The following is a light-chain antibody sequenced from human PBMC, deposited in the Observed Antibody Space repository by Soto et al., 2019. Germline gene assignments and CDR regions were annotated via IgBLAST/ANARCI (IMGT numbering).Light chain of an antibody. V-gene: IGKV3-15*01. J-gene: IGKJ2*01. CDR3: PQYDKWPPSNT. Sequence: EIVMTQSPATLSVSPGEGATVSCRASQSVSSNLAWYQQKPGQAPRLLIYGASTRATGIPARFSGSESETEFTNTNRRLQSEDFAGYYCPQYDKWPPSNTFGQGTKQEIK. CDR2: GAS. CDR1: QSVSSN.